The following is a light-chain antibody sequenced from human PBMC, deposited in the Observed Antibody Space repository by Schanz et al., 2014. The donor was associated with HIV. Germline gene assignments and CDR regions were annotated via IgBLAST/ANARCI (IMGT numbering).Light chain of an antibody. CDR3: SSYAGRNNLV. CDR2: EVS. Sequence: QSALTQPPSASGSPGQSVTISCTGTSSDIGAYNRVSWYQQSPGTAPKLLIYEVSERPSGVPDRFSGSKSGNTASLTVSGLQAEDEADYYCSSYAGRNNLVFGTGTKLTVL. V-gene: IGLV2-8*01. CDR1: SSDIGAYNR. J-gene: IGLJ1*01.